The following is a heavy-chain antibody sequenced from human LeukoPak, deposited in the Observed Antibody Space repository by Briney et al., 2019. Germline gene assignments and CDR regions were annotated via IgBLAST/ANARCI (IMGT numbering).Heavy chain of an antibody. D-gene: IGHD1-26*01. CDR3: AADGGRIVGASNFDY. J-gene: IGHJ4*02. CDR1: GFTFTSSA. Sequence: GTSVKVSCKASGFTFTSSAVQWVRQARGQRLEWIAWIVVGSGNTNYAQKFQERVTITRDMSTSTAYMELSSLRSEDTAVYYCAADGGRIVGASNFDYWGQGTLVTVSS. CDR2: IVVGSGNT. V-gene: IGHV1-58*01.